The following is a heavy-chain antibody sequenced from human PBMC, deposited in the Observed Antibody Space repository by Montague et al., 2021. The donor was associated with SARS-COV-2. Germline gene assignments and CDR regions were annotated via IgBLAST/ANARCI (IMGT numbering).Heavy chain of an antibody. J-gene: IGHJ4*02. CDR2: IYTSGTT. V-gene: IGHV4-61*02. Sequence: TLSLTCTVSGGSISSDSCNWSWHRQPAGQGQEWEGSIYTSGTTDYXFSLKGRVTISVDTSQNQFSLKLTAATAADTAVYYCARAHSGSWAHLDNWGQGSLVTVSS. CDR3: ARAHSGSWAHLDN. D-gene: IGHD5-12*01. CDR1: GGSISSDSCN.